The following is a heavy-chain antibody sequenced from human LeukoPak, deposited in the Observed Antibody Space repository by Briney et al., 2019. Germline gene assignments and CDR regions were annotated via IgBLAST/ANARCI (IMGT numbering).Heavy chain of an antibody. J-gene: IGHJ4*02. Sequence: GGSLRLSCAASGFTFSSYAMSWVRQAPGEGLEWVSAISGSGGSTYYADSVKGRFTISRDNSKNTLYLQMNSLRAEDTAVYYCAKAWRVLRYFDWTSDYWGQGTLVTVSS. V-gene: IGHV3-23*01. CDR3: AKAWRVLRYFDWTSDY. CDR2: ISGSGGST. CDR1: GFTFSSYA. D-gene: IGHD3-9*01.